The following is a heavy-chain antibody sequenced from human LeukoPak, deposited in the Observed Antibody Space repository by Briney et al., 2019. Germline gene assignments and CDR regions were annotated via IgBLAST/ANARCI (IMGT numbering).Heavy chain of an antibody. D-gene: IGHD2-2*01. J-gene: IGHJ4*02. CDR3: ARITTTAAAVTY. V-gene: IGHV1-2*02. CDR1: GYTFTGYY. CDR2: INPNSGGT. Sequence: ASVKVSCKASGYTFTGYYMHWVRQAPGQGPEWMGWINPNSGGTNYAQKFQGRVTMTRDTSISTAYMELSRLRSDDTAVYYCARITTTAAAVTYWGKGTLVTVSS.